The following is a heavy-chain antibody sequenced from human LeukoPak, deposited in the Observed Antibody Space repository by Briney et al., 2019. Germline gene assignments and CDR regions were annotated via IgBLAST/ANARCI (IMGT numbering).Heavy chain of an antibody. J-gene: IGHJ4*02. Sequence: GGSLRPSCAPSGFTFSRHGMHWVRQAPGKGLEWVAIISNDGSRKYYAHSVEGRFTISRDNSKNTLYLQMDSLRAEDTAVYYCARDRAWNYFDYWGQGTLVTVSS. D-gene: IGHD3-3*01. CDR3: ARDRAWNYFDY. V-gene: IGHV3-30*03. CDR2: ISNDGSRK. CDR1: GFTFSRHG.